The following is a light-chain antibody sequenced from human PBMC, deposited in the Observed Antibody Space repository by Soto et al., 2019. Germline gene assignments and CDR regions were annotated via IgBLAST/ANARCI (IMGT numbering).Light chain of an antibody. J-gene: IGKJ1*01. Sequence: EIVLTQSPGTLSLSPGERAALSCRASQSVSRSFLAWYQHKPGQAPRLLMYGASSRATGIPDRFSGSGSGTDFTLTISRLEPEDFAVYYCQQYGSSPWTFGQGTKVDIK. V-gene: IGKV3-20*01. CDR1: QSVSRSF. CDR2: GAS. CDR3: QQYGSSPWT.